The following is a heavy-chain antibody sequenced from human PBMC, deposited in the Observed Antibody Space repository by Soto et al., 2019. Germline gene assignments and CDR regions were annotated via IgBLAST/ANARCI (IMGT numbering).Heavy chain of an antibody. V-gene: IGHV1-18*01. Sequence: ASVKVSCKASGYTFTSYGISWVRQAPGQGLEWMGWISAYNGNTNYAQKLQGRVTMTTDTSTSTAYMELRSLRSDDTAVYYCARNRYDSSGYYNNFFDPWGQGTLVPSPQ. CDR1: GYTFTSYG. CDR2: ISAYNGNT. CDR3: ARNRYDSSGYYNNFFDP. D-gene: IGHD3-22*01. J-gene: IGHJ5*02.